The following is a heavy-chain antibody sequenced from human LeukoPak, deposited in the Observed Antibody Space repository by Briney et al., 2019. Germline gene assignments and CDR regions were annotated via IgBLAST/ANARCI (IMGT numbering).Heavy chain of an antibody. Sequence: PSETLSLTCTVFGGSISSGGYYWSWIRQPPGKGLEWTGYIYHSGSTYYNPSLKSRVTISVDRSKNQFSLKLSAGTAADTAVYYCARVATTMIPGPWGQGTLVTVAS. V-gene: IGHV4-30-2*01. J-gene: IGHJ4*02. CDR2: IYHSGST. CDR3: ARVATTMIPGP. D-gene: IGHD3-22*01. CDR1: GGSISSGGYY.